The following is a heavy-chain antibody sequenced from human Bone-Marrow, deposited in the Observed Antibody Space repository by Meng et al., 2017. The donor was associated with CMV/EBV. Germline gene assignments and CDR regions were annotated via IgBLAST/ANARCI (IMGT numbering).Heavy chain of an antibody. V-gene: IGHV3-7*01. Sequence: GGSLRLSCAASGFTFSSYWMGWVRQAPGKGLEWVANIKQDGSEKYYVDSVKGRFTISRDNAKNSLYLQMNSLRAEDTAVYYCARDRERGLPGYWGQGTLVTVSS. CDR1: GFTFSSYW. J-gene: IGHJ4*02. CDR3: ARDRERGLPGY. CDR2: IKQDGSEK.